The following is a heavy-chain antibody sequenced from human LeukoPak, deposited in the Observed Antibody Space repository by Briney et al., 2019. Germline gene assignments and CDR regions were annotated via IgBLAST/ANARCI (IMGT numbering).Heavy chain of an antibody. Sequence: GASVKVSCKASGGTFSSYAISWVRQAPGQGLEWMGGIIPIFGTANYAQKFQGRVTITTDESTSTAYMELSSLRSEDTAVYYCARTEEMATHSPFDYWGQGTLVTVSS. CDR3: ARTEEMATHSPFDY. CDR2: IIPIFGTA. J-gene: IGHJ4*02. D-gene: IGHD5-24*01. V-gene: IGHV1-69*05. CDR1: GGTFSSYA.